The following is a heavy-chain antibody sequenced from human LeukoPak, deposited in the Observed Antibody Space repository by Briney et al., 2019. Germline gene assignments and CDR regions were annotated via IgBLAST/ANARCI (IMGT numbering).Heavy chain of an antibody. J-gene: IGHJ4*02. D-gene: IGHD2-15*01. Sequence: GGSLRLSCAASGFTFSSYWMNWARQAPGKGLEWVASISHNGNVNYYVDSVKGRFTISRDNAKNSLYLQMSNLRAEDTAVYFCAKRRGYCSGGSCSIIGLDYWGQGTLVTVSS. CDR2: ISHNGNVN. CDR1: GFTFSSYW. CDR3: AKRRGYCSGGSCSIIGLDY. V-gene: IGHV3-7*03.